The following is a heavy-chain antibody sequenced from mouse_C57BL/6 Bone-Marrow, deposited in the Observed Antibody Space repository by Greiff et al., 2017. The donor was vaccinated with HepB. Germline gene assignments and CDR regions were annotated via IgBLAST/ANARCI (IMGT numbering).Heavy chain of an antibody. CDR1: GYTFTSYW. D-gene: IGHD1-1*01. J-gene: IGHJ2*01. V-gene: IGHV1-59*01. CDR3: ARIPYITTVVGGD. Sequence: VQLQQPGAELVRPGTSVKLSCKASGYTFTSYWMHWVKQRPGQGLEWIGVIDPSDSYTNYNQKFKGKATLTVDTSSSTAYMQLSSLTSEDSAVYYCARIPYITTVVGGDWGQGTTLTVSS. CDR2: IDPSDSYT.